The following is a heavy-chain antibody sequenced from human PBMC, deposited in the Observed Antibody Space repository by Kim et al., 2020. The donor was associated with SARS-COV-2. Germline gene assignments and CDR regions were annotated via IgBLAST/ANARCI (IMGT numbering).Heavy chain of an antibody. CDR3: VKGGIYDIAAAGNYYYYGMDA. D-gene: IGHD6-13*01. V-gene: IGHV3-64D*06. J-gene: IGHJ6*02. CDR2: ISSNGGST. CDR1: GFTFSSYA. Sequence: GGSLRLSCSASGFTFSSYAMHWVRQAPGKGLEYVSAISSNGGSTYYADSVKGRFTISRDNSKNTLYLQMSSLRAEDTAVYYCVKGGIYDIAAAGNYYYYGMDAWGQGTTVTVS.